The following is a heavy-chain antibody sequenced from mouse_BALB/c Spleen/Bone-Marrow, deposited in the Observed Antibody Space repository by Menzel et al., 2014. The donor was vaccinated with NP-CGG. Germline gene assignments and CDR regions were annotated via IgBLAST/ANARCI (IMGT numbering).Heavy chain of an antibody. D-gene: IGHD3-1*01. CDR3: AREASTTARLAY. CDR2: IHYSGST. Sequence: EGRLQQSGPDLVKPSQSLSLPCTVTGYSITSGYGWHWIRQFPGNKLEWMGYIHYSGSTNYNPSLESRISITRDTSKNQFFLQLNSVTTEDTATYYCAREASTTARLAYWGRRTLITVST. V-gene: IGHV3-1*02. J-gene: IGHJ3*01. CDR1: GYSITSGYG.